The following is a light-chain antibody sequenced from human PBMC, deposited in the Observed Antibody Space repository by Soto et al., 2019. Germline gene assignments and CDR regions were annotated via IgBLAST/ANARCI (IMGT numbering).Light chain of an antibody. CDR3: QHYSTVWS. J-gene: IGKJ1*01. CDR2: DAS. CDR1: QRISTW. V-gene: IGKV1-5*01. Sequence: DIQMTQSPSALSASVGDRVTITCRASQRISTWLAWYQQKPGKAPELLIYDASTLESGVPSRFSGSGSGTEFTLTISSLQPDDFVTYWCQHYSTVWSFGQGTKVDIK.